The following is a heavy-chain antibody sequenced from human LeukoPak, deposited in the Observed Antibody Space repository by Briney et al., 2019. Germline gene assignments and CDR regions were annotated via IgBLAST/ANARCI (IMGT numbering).Heavy chain of an antibody. CDR2: ISGSGGST. V-gene: IGHV3-23*01. CDR3: AASRLVVTAIFDY. D-gene: IGHD2-21*02. CDR1: GFTFSSYA. Sequence: GGSLRLSCAASGFTFSSYAMSWVRQAPGKGLEWVSAISGSGGSTYYADSVKGRFTISRDNSKNTLYLQMNSLRAEDTAVYYCAASRLVVTAIFDYWGQGTLVTVSS. J-gene: IGHJ4*02.